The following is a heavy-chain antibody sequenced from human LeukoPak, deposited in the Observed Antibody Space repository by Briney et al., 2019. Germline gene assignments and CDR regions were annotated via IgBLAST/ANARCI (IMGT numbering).Heavy chain of an antibody. D-gene: IGHD2-21*01. Sequence: SETLSLTCTVSGGSISSYYWSWIRHPPGKGLELIGYIYYSGTTNYNPSLKSRLTISVDTSKNQFSLKLSSVTAADTAVYYCARARRGGDDHFDYWGQGTLVTVSS. CDR2: IYYSGTT. V-gene: IGHV4-59*08. CDR1: GGSISSYY. CDR3: ARARRGGDDHFDY. J-gene: IGHJ4*02.